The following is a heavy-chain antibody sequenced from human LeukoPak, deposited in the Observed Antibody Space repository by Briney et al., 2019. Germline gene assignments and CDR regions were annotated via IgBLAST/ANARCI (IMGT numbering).Heavy chain of an antibody. V-gene: IGHV4-59*08. Sequence: SETLSLTXTXSGGSISSYYWSWIRQPPGKGLEWIGYIYYSGSTNYNPTLKSRVTISVDTSKNQFSLKLSSVTAADTAVYYCARRRSSSWNHNWFDPWGQGTLVTVSS. D-gene: IGHD6-13*01. CDR1: GGSISSYY. CDR3: ARRRSSSWNHNWFDP. CDR2: IYYSGST. J-gene: IGHJ5*02.